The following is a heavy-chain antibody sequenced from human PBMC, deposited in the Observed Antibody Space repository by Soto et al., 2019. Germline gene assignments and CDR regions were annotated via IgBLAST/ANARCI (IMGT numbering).Heavy chain of an antibody. CDR1: GFTFSSYA. J-gene: IGHJ3*02. D-gene: IGHD3-10*01. CDR3: ARRRGFSGGPWVLDAFDI. CDR2: ISGSGGST. Sequence: GGSLRLSCAASGFTFSSYAMSWVRQAPGKGLEWVSAISGSGGSTYYADSVKGRFTISRDNSKNTLYLQMNSLRAEDTAVYYCARRRGFSGGPWVLDAFDIWGQGTMVTVSS. V-gene: IGHV3-23*01.